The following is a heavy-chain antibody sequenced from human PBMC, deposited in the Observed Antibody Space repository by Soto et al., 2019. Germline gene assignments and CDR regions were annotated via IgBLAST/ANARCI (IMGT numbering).Heavy chain of an antibody. CDR1: GGTFSNFG. CDR3: ARPSGWELPFDY. CDR2: ISAYNGDT. Sequence: ASVKVSCKAPGGTFSNFGISWVRQAPGQGLEWMGWISAYNGDTKYAQKVRDRVTLTTDTSTTTAYMELRSLTFDDTAIYYCARPSGWELPFDYWGQGTQVTVSS. V-gene: IGHV1-18*01. D-gene: IGHD1-7*01. J-gene: IGHJ4*02.